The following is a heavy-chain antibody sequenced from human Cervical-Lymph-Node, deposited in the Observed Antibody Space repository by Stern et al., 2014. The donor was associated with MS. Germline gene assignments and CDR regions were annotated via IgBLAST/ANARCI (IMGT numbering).Heavy chain of an antibody. V-gene: IGHV1-8*01. CDR3: ARGLVVVPAAILKSSYYGMGV. D-gene: IGHD2-2*02. CDR2: MNPNSGNP. Sequence: QVQLGQSGAEVKKPGASVKVSCKASGYTFTNYDINWVRQATGQGLEWMGWMNPNSGNPGYAQKFQGRGTMTRNTSISTAYMALCSLQSEDTAVYCCARGLVVVPAAILKSSYYGMGVWGQGTTVTVSS. CDR1: GYTFTNYD. J-gene: IGHJ6*02.